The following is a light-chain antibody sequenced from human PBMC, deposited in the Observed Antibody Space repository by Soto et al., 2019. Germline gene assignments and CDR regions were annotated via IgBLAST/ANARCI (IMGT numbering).Light chain of an antibody. CDR2: AAS. CDR1: QSISSY. Sequence: IQMTQSRSSLSASVGDRVTITCRASQSISSYLNWYQQNPGKAPKLLIYAASSLQSGVPSRFSGSGSGTDFTLTISSLQPEDFATYYCQQSYSTPLTGGGGTKVDSK. CDR3: QQSYSTPLT. J-gene: IGKJ4*01. V-gene: IGKV1-39*01.